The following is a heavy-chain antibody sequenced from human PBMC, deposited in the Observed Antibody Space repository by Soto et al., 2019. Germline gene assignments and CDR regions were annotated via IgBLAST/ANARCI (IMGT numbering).Heavy chain of an antibody. Sequence: PSETLSLTCNVSGGSISGYYWGWIRQPPEKGLEWIGHIYYSGSTNYNPSLKSRVTISVDTSKNQFSLKLSSVTAADTAVYYCARVGGFGATTIDYWGEGTLVTVSS. CDR2: IYYSGST. J-gene: IGHJ4*02. CDR3: ARVGGFGATTIDY. CDR1: GGSISGYY. V-gene: IGHV4-59*08. D-gene: IGHD3-10*01.